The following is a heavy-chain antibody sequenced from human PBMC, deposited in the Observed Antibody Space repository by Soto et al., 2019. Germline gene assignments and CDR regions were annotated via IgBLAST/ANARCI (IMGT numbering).Heavy chain of an antibody. D-gene: IGHD6-19*01. J-gene: IGHJ6*02. CDR3: ARRFGAVAGTRYYYYYGMDV. CDR2: INHSGST. CDR1: GGSISSSNW. Sequence: SETLSLTCAVSGGSISSSNWWSWVRQPPGKGLEWIGEINHSGSTNYNPSLKSRVTISVDTSKNQFSLKLSSVTAADTAVYYCARRFGAVAGTRYYYYYGMDVWGQGTTVT. V-gene: IGHV4-4*02.